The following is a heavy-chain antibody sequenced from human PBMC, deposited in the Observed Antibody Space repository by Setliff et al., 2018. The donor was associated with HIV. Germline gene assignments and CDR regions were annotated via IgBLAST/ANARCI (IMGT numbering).Heavy chain of an antibody. V-gene: IGHV4-4*07. Sequence: KPSETLSLTCTVSGGSISGTYYWNWIRQPAGKGLEWVGRIYKSGSSNANPSLKSRVTMSVDTSRNQFSLTLKSVTAADTAVYYCARADCTSTSCFFGLGGGFFDSWGRGALVTV. J-gene: IGHJ4*02. D-gene: IGHD2-2*01. CDR3: ARADCTSTSCFFGLGGGFFDS. CDR2: IYKSGSS. CDR1: GGSISGTYY.